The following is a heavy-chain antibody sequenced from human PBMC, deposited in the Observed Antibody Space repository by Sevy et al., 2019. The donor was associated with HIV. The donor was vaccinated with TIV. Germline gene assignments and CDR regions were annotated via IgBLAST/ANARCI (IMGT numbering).Heavy chain of an antibody. J-gene: IGHJ5*02. V-gene: IGHV1-69*04. CDR1: GGTFSSYA. Sequence: ASVKVSCKASGGTFSSYAISWVRQAPGQGLEWMGRIIPILGIANYAQKFQGRVTITADKSTSTAYMELSSLRSEDTAVYYCARDRSDGLRGSWFDPWGQGTLVTVSS. CDR2: IIPILGIA. D-gene: IGHD5-12*01. CDR3: ARDRSDGLRGSWFDP.